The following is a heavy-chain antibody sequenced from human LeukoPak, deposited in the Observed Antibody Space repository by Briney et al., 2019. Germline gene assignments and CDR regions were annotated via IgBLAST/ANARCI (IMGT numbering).Heavy chain of an antibody. CDR3: AREGASLVATRIVGNWFDP. J-gene: IGHJ5*02. Sequence: RSSETLSLTCTVSGGSISSYYWSWIRQPPGKGLEWIGYIYYSGSTYYNPSLKSRVTISVDTSKNQFSLKLSSVTAADTAVYYCAREGASLVATRIVGNWFDPWGQGTLVTVSS. CDR1: GGSISSYY. CDR2: IYYSGST. D-gene: IGHD5-12*01. V-gene: IGHV4-59*12.